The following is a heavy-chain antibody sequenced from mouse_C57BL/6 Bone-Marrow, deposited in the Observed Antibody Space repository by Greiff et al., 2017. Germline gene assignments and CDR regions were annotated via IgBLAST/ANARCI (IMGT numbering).Heavy chain of an antibody. CDR2: IHPNSGST. V-gene: IGHV1-64*01. CDR3: ARNYYGSSFYFDY. J-gene: IGHJ2*01. Sequence: LQQPGAELVKPGASVKLSCKASGYTFTSYWMHWVKQRPGQGLEWIGMIHPNSGSTTYTEKFKSKATLTVDKSSSTAYLQLSSMTSEDSAVYYCARNYYGSSFYFDYWGQGTTLTVSS. D-gene: IGHD1-1*01. CDR1: GYTFTSYW.